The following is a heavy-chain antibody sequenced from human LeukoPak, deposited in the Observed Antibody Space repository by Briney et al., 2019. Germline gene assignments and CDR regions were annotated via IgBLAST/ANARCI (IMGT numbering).Heavy chain of an antibody. CDR1: GYTFTGYY. CDR2: INPNSGGT. J-gene: IGHJ6*02. V-gene: IGHV1-2*02. D-gene: IGHD3-3*01. CDR3: ARERFLEWLFGYGMDV. Sequence: GASVKVSCKASGYTFTGYYMHWVRQAPGQGLEWMGWINPNSGGTNYAQKFQGRVTMTRDTSISTAYMKLSRLRSDDTAVYYCARERFLEWLFGYGMDVWGQGTTVTVSS.